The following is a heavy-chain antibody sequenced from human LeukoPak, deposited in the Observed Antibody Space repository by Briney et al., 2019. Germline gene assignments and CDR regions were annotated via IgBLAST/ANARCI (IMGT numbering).Heavy chain of an antibody. CDR1: GGSLSSSSYY. D-gene: IGHD3-10*01. V-gene: IGHV4-39*01. CDR2: IYYSGST. CDR3: ARRGFGEFDY. Sequence: PSETLSLTCTVSGGSLSSSSYYWGWIRQPPGKGLEWIGSIYYSGSTYYNPSLKSRVTISVDTSKNQFSLKLSSVTAADTAVYYCARRGFGEFDYWGQGTLVTVSS. J-gene: IGHJ4*02.